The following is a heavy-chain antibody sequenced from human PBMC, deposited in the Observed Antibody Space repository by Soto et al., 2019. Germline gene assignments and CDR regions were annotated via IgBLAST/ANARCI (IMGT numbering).Heavy chain of an antibody. CDR3: AGAKNIATRFHAMDV. Sequence: PSETLSLTCAVSGGSIVGSNWWSLVRQPPGKGLEWIGEIYRSGSTKYNPSLKSRVTISVDTSNNQSSLKLTSVTAADTAVYYCAGAKNIATRFHAMDVWGQGTTVTVSS. D-gene: IGHD6-6*01. CDR1: GGSIVGSNW. CDR2: IYRSGST. J-gene: IGHJ6*02. V-gene: IGHV4-4*02.